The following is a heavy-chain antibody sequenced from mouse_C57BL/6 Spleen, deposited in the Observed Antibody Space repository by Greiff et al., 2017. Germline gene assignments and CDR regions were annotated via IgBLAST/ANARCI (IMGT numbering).Heavy chain of an antibody. CDR1: GYTFTSYG. Sequence: VHVKQSGAELVRPGSSVKMSCKTSGYTFTSYGINWVKQRPGQGLEWIGYIYIGNGYTEYNEKFKGKATLTSDTSSSTAYMQLSSLTSEDSAIYFCARAREGIITPGAMDYWGQGTSVTVSS. V-gene: IGHV1-58*01. D-gene: IGHD1-1*01. J-gene: IGHJ4*01. CDR2: IYIGNGYT. CDR3: ARAREGIITPGAMDY.